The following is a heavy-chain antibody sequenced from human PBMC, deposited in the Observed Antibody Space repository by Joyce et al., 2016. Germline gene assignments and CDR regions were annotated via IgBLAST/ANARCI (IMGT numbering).Heavy chain of an antibody. CDR3: AGTFNYPHHDGMDV. Sequence: QVHLVQSGAEVKKSGSSVRVSCKASGGSYNKYTVSWGRQAPGQVLAWMGRIIPMLNMTSYAQEFQGRVTITADTSTTTAYMQLTGLRFDDTAVYFCAGTFNYPHHDGMDVWGQGTTVTVSS. CDR1: GGSYNKYT. CDR2: IIPMLNMT. D-gene: IGHD4-11*01. V-gene: IGHV1-69*02. J-gene: IGHJ6*02.